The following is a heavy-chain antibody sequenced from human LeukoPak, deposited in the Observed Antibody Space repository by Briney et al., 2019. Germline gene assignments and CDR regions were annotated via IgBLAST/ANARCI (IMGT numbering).Heavy chain of an antibody. D-gene: IGHD3-10*01. CDR2: VHTTGGT. CDR1: GGSISGHY. CDR3: AKGGESSLPFDY. J-gene: IGHJ4*02. V-gene: IGHV4-4*07. Sequence: SETLSHTCTVSGGSISGHYWSWIRQPAGKEPEWIGRVHTTGGTNYNPSLKSRLTMSVDTSKNQFSLHLTSVTAADTAVYYCAKGGESSLPFDYWGQGTLVTVSS.